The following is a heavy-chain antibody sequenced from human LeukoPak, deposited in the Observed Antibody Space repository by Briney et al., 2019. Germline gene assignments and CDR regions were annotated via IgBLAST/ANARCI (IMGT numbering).Heavy chain of an antibody. J-gene: IGHJ4*02. Sequence: PSETLSLTCTVSGGSISSGDYYWSWIRQPPGKGLEWIGYIYYSGSTYYNPSLKSRVTISVDTSKNQFSLKLNSVTAADTAVYYCARANCSGGSCYYDYWGQGTLVTVSS. V-gene: IGHV4-30-4*08. CDR2: IYYSGST. D-gene: IGHD2-15*01. CDR3: ARANCSGGSCYYDY. CDR1: GGSISSGDYY.